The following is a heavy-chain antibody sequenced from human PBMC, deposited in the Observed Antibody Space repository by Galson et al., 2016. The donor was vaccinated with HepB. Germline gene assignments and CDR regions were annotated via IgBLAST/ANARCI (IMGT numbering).Heavy chain of an antibody. Sequence: SLRLSCAASGFTFSSYGMHWVRQAPGKGLEWVAFISYDGSNKYYADSVKGRFTISRDNSKNTLYLQMNSLRAEDTAVYYCAKSGRYYGVDHFDYWGRGTLVTVSS. V-gene: IGHV3-30*18. CDR1: GFTFSSYG. CDR3: AKSGRYYGVDHFDY. J-gene: IGHJ4*02. D-gene: IGHD4-17*01. CDR2: ISYDGSNK.